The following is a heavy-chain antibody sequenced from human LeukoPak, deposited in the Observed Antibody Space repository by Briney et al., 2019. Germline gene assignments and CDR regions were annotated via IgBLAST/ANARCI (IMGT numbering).Heavy chain of an antibody. CDR3: ARAVTTPLFDY. J-gene: IGHJ4*02. D-gene: IGHD4-17*01. CDR1: GGSISSYY. CDR2: IYHSGST. Sequence: PSETLSLTCTVSGGSISSYYWSWIRQPPGKGLEWIGSIYHSGSTYYNPSLKSRVTISVDTSKNQFSLKLSSVTAADTAVYYCARAVTTPLFDYWGQGTLVTVSS. V-gene: IGHV4-38-2*02.